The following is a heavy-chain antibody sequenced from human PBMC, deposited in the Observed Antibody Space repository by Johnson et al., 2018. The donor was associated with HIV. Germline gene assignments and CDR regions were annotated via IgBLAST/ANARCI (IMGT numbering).Heavy chain of an antibody. Sequence: VQLVESGGGVVRPGGSLRLSCAASGFTFDDSGMNWVRQAPGKGLAWVSGINWNGGSTGYADSVKGRFTISRDNAKNSLHLQMNSLRAEDTAFYYCARDRRNRQWQRLDAFDIWGQGTMVIVSS. CDR3: ARDRRNRQWQRLDAFDI. V-gene: IGHV3-20*04. CDR1: GFTFDDSG. CDR2: INWNGGST. J-gene: IGHJ3*02. D-gene: IGHD6-19*01.